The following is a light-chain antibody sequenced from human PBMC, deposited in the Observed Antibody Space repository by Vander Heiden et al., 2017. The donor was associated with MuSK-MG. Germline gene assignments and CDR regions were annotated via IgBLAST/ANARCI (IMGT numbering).Light chain of an antibody. CDR1: QSVSSN. V-gene: IGKV3-15*01. CDR3: QQYYNWPQT. CDR2: GAS. J-gene: IGKJ1*01. Sequence: EIVMTQSPATLSVSPGERATLSCRASQSVSSNLAWYQQKPGQAPRLLIYGASTRATGIPARFSGSGSGTEFTLTISSLQSEDFAVYYCQQYYNWPQTFGQGTKVEIK.